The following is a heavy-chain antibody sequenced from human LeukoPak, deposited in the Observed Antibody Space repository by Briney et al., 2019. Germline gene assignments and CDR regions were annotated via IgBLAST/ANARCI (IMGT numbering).Heavy chain of an antibody. CDR1: GGSISSYY. J-gene: IGHJ5*02. D-gene: IGHD6-13*01. V-gene: IGHV4-59*01. CDR2: IYYSGST. CDR3: ARAEQQLVRYDP. Sequence: SETLSLTCTVSGGSISSYYWSWIRQPPGKGLEWIGYIYYSGSTNYNPSLKSRVTISVDTSKNQFSLKLSSVTAADTAVYYCARAEQQLVRYDPWGQGTLVTVSS.